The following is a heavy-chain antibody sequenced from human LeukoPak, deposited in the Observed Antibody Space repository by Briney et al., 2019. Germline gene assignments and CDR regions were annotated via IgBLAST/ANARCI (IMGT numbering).Heavy chain of an antibody. Sequence: ASVKVSCKASGYTFTSYGISWVRQAPGQGLEWMGWISAYNGNTNYAQKLQGRVTMTTDTSTSTAYMELSSLRSEDTAVYYCARDLPAAGPYNWFDPWGQGTLVTVSS. CDR2: ISAYNGNT. D-gene: IGHD6-13*01. J-gene: IGHJ5*02. V-gene: IGHV1-18*01. CDR1: GYTFTSYG. CDR3: ARDLPAAGPYNWFDP.